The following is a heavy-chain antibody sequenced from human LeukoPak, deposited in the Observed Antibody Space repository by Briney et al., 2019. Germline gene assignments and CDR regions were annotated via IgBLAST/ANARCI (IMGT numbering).Heavy chain of an antibody. CDR2: IYSSGST. J-gene: IGHJ6*02. CDR3: SRHGRGGMDV. V-gene: IGHV4-39*01. CDR1: GGFISSSSDY. Sequence: PSETLSLTCSVSGGFISSSSDYWGWIRQPPGKGLEWIGSIYSSGSTYYSPSLKSRLTISIDTSKNQFSLKLSSVTAADTAVYFCSRHGRGGMDVWGQGTTVTVSS. D-gene: IGHD3-10*01.